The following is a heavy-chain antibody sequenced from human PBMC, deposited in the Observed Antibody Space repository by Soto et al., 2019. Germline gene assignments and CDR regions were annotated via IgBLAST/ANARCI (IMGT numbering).Heavy chain of an antibody. Sequence: GGSLRLSCAASGFTFSSYAMSWVRQAPGKGLEWVSAISGSGGSTHYADSVKGRFTISRDNSKNTLYLQMNSLRAEDTAVYYCAKEQQQLVEASWFDPWGQGTLVTVSS. CDR3: AKEQQQLVEASWFDP. J-gene: IGHJ5*02. V-gene: IGHV3-23*01. CDR2: ISGSGGST. D-gene: IGHD6-13*01. CDR1: GFTFSSYA.